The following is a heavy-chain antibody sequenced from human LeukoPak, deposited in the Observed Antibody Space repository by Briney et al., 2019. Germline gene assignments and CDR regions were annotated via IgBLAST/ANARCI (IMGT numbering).Heavy chain of an antibody. Sequence: GGSLRLSCAASGFTFSSDAMSWVRQAPGKGLEWVSYISSDWNTIYYADSVKGRFTLSRDNGKNSLYLQMDSLRVEDTAIYYCVRRFDCWGQGTLVTVSS. CDR3: VRRFDC. CDR1: GFTFSSDA. CDR2: ISSDWNTI. V-gene: IGHV3-48*01. J-gene: IGHJ4*02.